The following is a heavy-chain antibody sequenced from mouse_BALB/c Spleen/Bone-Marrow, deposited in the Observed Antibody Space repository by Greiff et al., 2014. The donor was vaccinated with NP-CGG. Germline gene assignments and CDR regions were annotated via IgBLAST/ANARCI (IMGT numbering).Heavy chain of an antibody. CDR1: GYTFSSYW. Sequence: VQLQQSGAELMKPGASVKISCKATGYTFSSYWIEWVKQRPGHGLEWIGEILPGSGSTNYNEKFKGKATFTADTSSNTAHMQLSSLTSEDSAVYYCARDWDPFAYWGQGTLVTVSA. CDR3: ARDWDPFAY. CDR2: ILPGSGST. J-gene: IGHJ3*01. D-gene: IGHD4-1*01. V-gene: IGHV1-9*01.